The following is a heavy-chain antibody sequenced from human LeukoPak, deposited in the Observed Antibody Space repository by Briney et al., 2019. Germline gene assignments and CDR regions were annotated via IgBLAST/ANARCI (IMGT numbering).Heavy chain of an antibody. D-gene: IGHD1-26*01. J-gene: IGHJ3*02. CDR3: AREGARATVFAFDI. CDR1: GGSISSYY. Sequence: SETLSLTCTVSGGSISSYYWSWLGQPPGKGREGIGYIYYSGSTNYNPSLNSRVTISVYTSKNQFSLKQSSVTAADTAVYYCAREGARATVFAFDIWGQGTMVTVSS. CDR2: IYYSGST. V-gene: IGHV4-59*01.